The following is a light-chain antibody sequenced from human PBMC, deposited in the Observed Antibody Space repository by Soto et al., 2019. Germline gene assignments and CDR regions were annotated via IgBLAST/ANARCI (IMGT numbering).Light chain of an antibody. Sequence: QSVLTQSPSVSGAPGQRVTISCTGSSSNIGAGYDVHWYQQLPGTAPKLLIYGNINRPSGVPDRFSGSKSGTSASLAITGLQAEDEAEYYCQSYDSSLSVRYVFGTGTKLTV. CDR2: GNI. CDR3: QSYDSSLSVRYV. J-gene: IGLJ1*01. CDR1: SSNIGAGYD. V-gene: IGLV1-40*01.